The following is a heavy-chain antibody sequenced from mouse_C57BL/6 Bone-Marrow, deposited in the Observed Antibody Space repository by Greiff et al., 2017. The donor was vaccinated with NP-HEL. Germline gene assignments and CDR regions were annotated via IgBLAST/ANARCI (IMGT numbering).Heavy chain of an antibody. D-gene: IGHD1-1*01. V-gene: IGHV1-64*01. CDR1: GYTFTSYW. CDR3: ARSLYGSSLAWFAY. J-gene: IGHJ3*01. CDR2: IHPNSGST. Sequence: QVQLKQPGAELVKPGASVKLSCKASGYTFTSYWMHWVKQRPGQGLEWIGMIHPNSGSTNYNEKFKSKATLTVDKSSSTAYMQLSSLTSEDSAVYYCARSLYGSSLAWFAYWGQGTLVTVSA.